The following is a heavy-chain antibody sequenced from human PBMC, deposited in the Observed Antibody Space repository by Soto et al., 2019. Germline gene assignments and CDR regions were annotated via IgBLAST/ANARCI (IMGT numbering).Heavy chain of an antibody. CDR1: GFPFSSYA. Sequence: QVQLVESGGGVVQPGRSLRLSCAASGFPFSSYAMHWVRQAPGKGLEWVAVIWYDGSKKFYADSVKGRFTISRDDSKNTHYLQMNSLRAEDTAVYYCAIENSGMDVWGQGTTVTVSS. V-gene: IGHV3-33*01. CDR2: IWYDGSKK. CDR3: AIENSGMDV. J-gene: IGHJ6*02.